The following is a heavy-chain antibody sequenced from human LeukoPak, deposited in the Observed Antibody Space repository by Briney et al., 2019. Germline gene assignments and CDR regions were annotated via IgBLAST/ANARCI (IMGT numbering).Heavy chain of an antibody. CDR2: ISGSGGST. D-gene: IGHD4-17*01. J-gene: IGHJ4*02. V-gene: IGHV3-23*01. Sequence: GGSLRLSCAASGFTFSSYAMSWVRQAPGKGLEWVSAISGSGGSTYYADSVKGRFTISRDNSKNTLYLQMNSLRAEDTAVYYCARVASSTVTLYYFDYWGQGTLVTVSS. CDR3: ARVASSTVTLYYFDY. CDR1: GFTFSSYA.